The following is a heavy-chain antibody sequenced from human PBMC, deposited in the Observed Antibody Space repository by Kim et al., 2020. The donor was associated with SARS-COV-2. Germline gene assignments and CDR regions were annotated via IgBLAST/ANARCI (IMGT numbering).Heavy chain of an antibody. D-gene: IGHD3-22*01. V-gene: IGHV3-11*05. CDR3: ARDGPYYDSRPGAFDI. J-gene: IGHJ3*02. Sequence: SVKGRFTISRDNAKNSLYLQMNSLRAEDTAVYYCARDGPYYDSRPGAFDIWGQGTMVTVSS.